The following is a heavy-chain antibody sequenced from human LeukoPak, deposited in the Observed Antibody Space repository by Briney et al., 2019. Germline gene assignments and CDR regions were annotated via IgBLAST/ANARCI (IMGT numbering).Heavy chain of an antibody. D-gene: IGHD1-1*01. CDR3: AKQLRVYYYMDV. J-gene: IGHJ6*03. V-gene: IGHV1-24*01. Sequence: ASVKVSCKVSGYTLTELSMHWVRQAPGKGLEWMGGFDPEDGETIYAQKFQGRVTMTEDTSTDAAYMELSSLRSEDTAVYYCAKQLRVYYYMDVWGKGTTVTVSS. CDR2: FDPEDGET. CDR1: GYTLTELS.